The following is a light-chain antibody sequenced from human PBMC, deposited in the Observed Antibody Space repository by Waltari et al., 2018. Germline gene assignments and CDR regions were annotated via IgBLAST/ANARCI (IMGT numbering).Light chain of an antibody. Sequence: DIQMTQSPPSLHASVGDRFPFTCRASQGISNSLAWYQQKPGKAPKLLLYAASRLESGVPSRFSGSGSGTDYTLTISSLQPEDFTTYYCQQYYSTPRTFGQGTKVEIK. CDR1: QGISNS. CDR3: QQYYSTPRT. V-gene: IGKV1-NL1*01. J-gene: IGKJ1*01. CDR2: AAS.